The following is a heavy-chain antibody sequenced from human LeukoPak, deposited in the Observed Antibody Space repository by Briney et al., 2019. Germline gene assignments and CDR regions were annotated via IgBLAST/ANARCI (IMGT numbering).Heavy chain of an antibody. CDR2: IYFSGST. Sequence: PSETLSLTCTVSGGSISSDYWSWIRQPPGKGLEWIGYIYFSGSTNYNSSLKSRVIILIDTSKNHFSLTLSSVTAADTAVYYCTRSDGYGLVGIWGQGTMVTVSS. J-gene: IGHJ3*01. CDR1: GGSISSDY. D-gene: IGHD3-10*01. CDR3: TRSDGYGLVGI. V-gene: IGHV4-59*12.